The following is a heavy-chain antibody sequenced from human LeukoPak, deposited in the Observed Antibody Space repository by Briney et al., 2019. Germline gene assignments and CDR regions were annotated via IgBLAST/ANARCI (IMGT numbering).Heavy chain of an antibody. V-gene: IGHV3-30*02. J-gene: IGHJ1*01. CDR1: GFTFSRLG. CDR2: IHNDGTQG. D-gene: IGHD1-1*01. Sequence: GGSLRLSCAASGFTFSRLGMQWVRQAPGKGLEWVAVIHNDGTQGQYGNSVKGRFTISKDNSQSTLYLQMNSLRVEDMAVYYCVKDLMGRFLMGGTTAYLHHWGQGTLVTVSS. CDR3: VKDLMGRFLMGGTTAYLHH.